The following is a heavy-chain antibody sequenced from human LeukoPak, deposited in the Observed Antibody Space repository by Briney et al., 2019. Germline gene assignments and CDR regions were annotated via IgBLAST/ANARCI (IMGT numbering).Heavy chain of an antibody. CDR2: IYYSGST. Sequence: SETLSLTCTVSGGSISSGDYYWSWIRQPPGKGLEWIGYIYYSGSTNYNPSLKSRVTISVDTSKNQFSLKLSSVTAADTAVYYCARAFGGRLGWFDPWGQGTLVTVSS. CDR1: GGSISSGDYY. CDR3: ARAFGGRLGWFDP. J-gene: IGHJ5*02. V-gene: IGHV4-61*08. D-gene: IGHD5-12*01.